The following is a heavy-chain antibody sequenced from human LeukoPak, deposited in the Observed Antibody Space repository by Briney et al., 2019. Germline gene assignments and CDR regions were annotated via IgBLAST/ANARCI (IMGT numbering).Heavy chain of an antibody. Sequence: VGSLRLSCAASGFSFSTYTMGWVRQAPGKGLEWVSSISGSGDTTYYADSVKGRFTISRDNAKNSLYLQMNSLRAEDTAVYYCARDLGDSSLDYWGQGTLVTVSS. CDR3: ARDLGDSSLDY. CDR1: GFSFSTYT. J-gene: IGHJ4*02. CDR2: ISGSGDTT. D-gene: IGHD4-11*01. V-gene: IGHV3-23*01.